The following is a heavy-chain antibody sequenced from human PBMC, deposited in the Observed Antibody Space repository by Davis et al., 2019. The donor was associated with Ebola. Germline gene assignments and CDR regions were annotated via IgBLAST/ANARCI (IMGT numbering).Heavy chain of an antibody. J-gene: IGHJ4*02. Sequence: GESLKISCAASGFIFDRYTMNWVRQAPGKGLEWVSSISASGSHLYYRDSMKGRFTISRGNIKNELYLQVNGLSAEDTALYYCARGGNNGELDYWGQGTLVTVSS. V-gene: IGHV3-21*01. CDR1: GFIFDRYT. CDR2: ISASGSHL. D-gene: IGHD4-17*01. CDR3: ARGGNNGELDY.